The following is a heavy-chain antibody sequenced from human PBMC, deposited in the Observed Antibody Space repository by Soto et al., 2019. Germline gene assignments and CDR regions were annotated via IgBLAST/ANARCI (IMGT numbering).Heavy chain of an antibody. CDR3: ASYFDYAAGSYPHKDV. CDR1: GLTFTSSA. J-gene: IGHJ6*03. V-gene: IGHV1-58*01. CDR2: IVVGSGNT. Sequence: PVKVSCKASGLTFTSSAVQWVRQSRGQPLEWIGWIVVGSGNTNYAQKFQERVTITRDMSTSTAYMELSSLRSEDTAVYYCASYFDYAAGSYPHKDVWGDGTTVTV. D-gene: IGHD3-16*02.